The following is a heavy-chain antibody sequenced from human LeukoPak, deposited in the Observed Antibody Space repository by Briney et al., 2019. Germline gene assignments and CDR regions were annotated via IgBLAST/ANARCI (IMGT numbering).Heavy chain of an antibody. CDR2: IIPIFGTA. J-gene: IGHJ4*02. Sequence: ASVKVSCKVSGGTFSSYAISWVRQAPGQGLEWMGRIIPIFGTANYAQKFQGRVTITTDESTSTAYMELSSLRSEDTAVYYCAREGPNYYGSGSPRSDYWGQGTLVTVSS. V-gene: IGHV1-69*05. CDR1: GGTFSSYA. D-gene: IGHD3-10*01. CDR3: AREGPNYYGSGSPRSDY.